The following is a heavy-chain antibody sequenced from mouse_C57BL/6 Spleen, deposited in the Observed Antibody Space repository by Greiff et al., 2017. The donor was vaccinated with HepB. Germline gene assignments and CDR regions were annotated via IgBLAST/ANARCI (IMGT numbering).Heavy chain of an antibody. Sequence: QVQLQQSGAELVKPGASVKMSCKASGYTFTSYWITWVKQRPGQGLEWIGDIYPGSGSTNYNEKFKSKATLTVDTSSSTAYMQLSSLTSEDSAVYYCARYYDYDGGLWWGQGTTLTVSS. J-gene: IGHJ2*01. CDR3: ARYYDYDGGLW. V-gene: IGHV1-55*01. CDR2: IYPGSGST. CDR1: GYTFTSYW. D-gene: IGHD2-4*01.